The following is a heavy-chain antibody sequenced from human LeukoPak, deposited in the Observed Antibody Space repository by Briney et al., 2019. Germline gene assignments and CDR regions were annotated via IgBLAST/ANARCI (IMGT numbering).Heavy chain of an antibody. D-gene: IGHD2-2*01. CDR3: AGEDYGAYCTSTSFYGFDH. CDR1: GGSIISYH. J-gene: IGHJ4*02. Sequence: SETLSLTCTVSGGSIISYHWSWSRQPAGKGLEWIGRIYTGGTTNYNPSLNSRVTISVDKSKSQFSLKLSSVTAADTAMYYCAGEDYGAYCTSTSFYGFDHWGQGILVTVSS. CDR2: IYTGGTT. V-gene: IGHV4-4*07.